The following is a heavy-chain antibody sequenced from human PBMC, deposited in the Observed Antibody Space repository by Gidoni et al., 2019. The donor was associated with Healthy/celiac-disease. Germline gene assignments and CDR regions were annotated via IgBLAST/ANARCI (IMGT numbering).Heavy chain of an antibody. CDR3: ARDWDVFY. D-gene: IGHD3-16*01. V-gene: IGHV3-30-3*01. Sequence: QVQLVASGGGVVQPGSSLRLSCAASGFTFRSYAIHGVRQAPGKGLEWVAVISYDGSNKYYADSVKGRFTIARDNSKNTLYLQMNSLRAEDTAVYYCARDWDVFYWGQGTLVTVSS. CDR1: GFTFRSYA. CDR2: ISYDGSNK. J-gene: IGHJ4*02.